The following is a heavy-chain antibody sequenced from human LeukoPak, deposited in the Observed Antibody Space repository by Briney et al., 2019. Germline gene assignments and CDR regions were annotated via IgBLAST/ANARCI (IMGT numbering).Heavy chain of an antibody. CDR3: ARLYDFWSGMDLDY. V-gene: IGHV1-69*04. D-gene: IGHD3-3*01. Sequence: SVKVSCKASGGTFSSYAISWVRQAPGQGLEWMGRIIPILGIANYAQKFRGRVTITADKSTSTAYMELSSLRSEDTAVYYCARLYDFWSGMDLDYWGQGTLVTVSS. CDR1: GGTFSSYA. CDR2: IIPILGIA. J-gene: IGHJ4*02.